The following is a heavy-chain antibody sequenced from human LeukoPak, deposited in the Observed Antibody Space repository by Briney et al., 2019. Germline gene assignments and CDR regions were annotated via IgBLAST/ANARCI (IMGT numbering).Heavy chain of an antibody. CDR3: AKAQVPESYGSGSYYVGFDY. J-gene: IGHJ4*02. D-gene: IGHD3-10*01. V-gene: IGHV3-23*01. Sequence: GASLGLSCAASGFTFSRYAVGWVRQVPGKGLEWVSAISGSGGITYYADSVKGRFTISRDNSKNTLYLQMNSLRAEDTAIYYCAKAQVPESYGSGSYYVGFDYWGQGTLVTVSS. CDR2: ISGSGGIT. CDR1: GFTFSRYA.